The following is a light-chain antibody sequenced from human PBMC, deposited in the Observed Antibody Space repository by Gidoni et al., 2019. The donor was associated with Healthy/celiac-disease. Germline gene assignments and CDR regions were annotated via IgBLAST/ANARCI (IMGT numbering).Light chain of an antibody. CDR3: CSYAGSYTWV. V-gene: IGLV2-11*01. CDR1: SSDVGCYNY. J-gene: IGLJ3*02. CDR2: DVS. Sequence: QSALTQPRSVSGSPGQSVTISCTGTSSDVGCYNYVSWYQQHPGKAHKLMIYDVSKRPSGVPDRFSGSKSGNTASLTISGLQAEDEADYYCCSYAGSYTWVFGGGTKLTVL.